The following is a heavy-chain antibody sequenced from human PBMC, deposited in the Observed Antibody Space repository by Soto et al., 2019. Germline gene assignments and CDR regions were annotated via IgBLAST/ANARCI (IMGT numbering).Heavy chain of an antibody. CDR2: IYYSGST. CDR1: GGSISSSSYY. V-gene: IGHV4-39*01. CDR3: ARHEPRPHYYMDV. J-gene: IGHJ6*03. Sequence: SETLSLTCTVSGGSISSSSYYWGWIRQPPGKGLEWIGSIYYSGSTFYNPSLKSRVTISVDTSKNQFSLKLSSVTAADTAVYYCARHEPRPHYYMDVWGKGTTVTVSS.